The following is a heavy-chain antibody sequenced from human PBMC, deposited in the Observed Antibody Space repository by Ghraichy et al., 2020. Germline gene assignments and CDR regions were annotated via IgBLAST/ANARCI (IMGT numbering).Heavy chain of an antibody. V-gene: IGHV3-15*01. CDR2: IQSKSDGGTT. D-gene: IGHD1-26*01. J-gene: IGHJ4*02. CDR3: STDVKGGTYYSTLDL. CDR1: GFTFTDVW. Sequence: GGSLRLSCAASGFTFTDVWMTWVRQAPGKGLEWIGRIQSKSDGGTTDYAVPVKGRFTISRDDSKNTLYLQMKSLKSEDTAVYYCSTDVKGGTYYSTLDLWGQGTLVTVSS.